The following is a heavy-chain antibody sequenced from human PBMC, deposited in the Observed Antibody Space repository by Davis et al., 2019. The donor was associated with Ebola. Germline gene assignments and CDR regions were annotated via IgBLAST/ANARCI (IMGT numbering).Heavy chain of an antibody. CDR3: ARFLEWKADY. D-gene: IGHD3-3*01. V-gene: IGHV5-51*01. CDR2: IYPGDSDT. Sequence: GESLKISCRGSGYSFTSYWIGWVRQMPGKGLEWMGIIYPGDSDTRYSPSFQGQVTISADKSITTAYLQWSSLRASDTAMYYCARFLEWKADYWGQGTLVTVSS. CDR1: GYSFTSYW. J-gene: IGHJ4*02.